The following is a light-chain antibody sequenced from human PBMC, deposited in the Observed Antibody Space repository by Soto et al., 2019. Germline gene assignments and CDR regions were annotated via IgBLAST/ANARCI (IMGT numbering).Light chain of an antibody. J-gene: IGKJ4*01. CDR3: QQYNSYSR. V-gene: IGKV1-5*01. CDR2: DAP. CDR1: QSISSW. Sequence: DIQMTQSPSTLSASVGDRVTITCRASQSISSWLAWYQQKPGKAPKLLIYDAPSLESGVPSRFSGSGSGTEFTLTISSLQPDDFATYYCQQYNSYSRFGGGTKVEIK.